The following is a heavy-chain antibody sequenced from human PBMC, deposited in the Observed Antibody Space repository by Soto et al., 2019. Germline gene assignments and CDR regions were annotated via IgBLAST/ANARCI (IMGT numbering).Heavy chain of an antibody. CDR2: IYWDDDK. Sequence: QITLKESGPTLVKPTQTLTLTCTFSGFSLSTGVGMGWIRQPPGKALECLALIYWDDDKRYSSSLKSRLTITKDTPKNQVVLIMINMDPVDTATYYCAHKSYYGSGSFDYWGQGILVTVAS. D-gene: IGHD3-10*01. J-gene: IGHJ4*02. V-gene: IGHV2-5*02. CDR3: AHKSYYGSGSFDY. CDR1: GFSLSTGVG.